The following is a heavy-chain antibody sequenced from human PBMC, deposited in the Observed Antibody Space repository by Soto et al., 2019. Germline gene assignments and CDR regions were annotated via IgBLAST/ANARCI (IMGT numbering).Heavy chain of an antibody. D-gene: IGHD4-17*01. J-gene: IGHJ4*02. V-gene: IGHV4-31*03. CDR2: IYYSRST. CDR1: GGSISSGGYY. CDR3: ARRDYGGNSGAIDY. Sequence: QVQLQESGPGLVKPSQTLSLTCTVSGGSISSGGYYWSWIRQHPGKGLEWIGYIYYSRSTYYNPSLKSRVTISVDRSKNQFSLKLSSVTAADTAVYYCARRDYGGNSGAIDYWGQGTLVTVSS.